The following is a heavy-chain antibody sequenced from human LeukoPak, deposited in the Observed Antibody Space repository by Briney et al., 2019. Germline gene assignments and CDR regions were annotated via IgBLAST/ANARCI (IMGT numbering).Heavy chain of an antibody. CDR1: GYTFTGYY. D-gene: IGHD6-19*01. V-gene: IGHV1-2*06. J-gene: IGHJ6*03. Sequence: GASVKVSCKASGYTFTGYYMHWVRQAPGQGLEWMGRINPNSGGTNYAQKFQGRVTMTRDTSISTAYMELSGLRSDDTAVYYCASVFSRSSGWYDSYYYMDVWGKGTTVTVSS. CDR2: INPNSGGT. CDR3: ASVFSRSSGWYDSYYYMDV.